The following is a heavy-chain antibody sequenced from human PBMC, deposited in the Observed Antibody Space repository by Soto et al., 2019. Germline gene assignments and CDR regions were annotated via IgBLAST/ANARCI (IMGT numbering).Heavy chain of an antibody. V-gene: IGHV3-30-3*01. CDR1: VFTFSINR. D-gene: IGHD3-22*01. CDR2: ISYDGSNK. Sequence: PGGALKRSCAALVFTFSINRINGFGQAPGKGLKGLAVISYDGSNKYYAASVKGRFTISSDNSKNTLYLQMNSLRAEDTAVYYCAREGAHYYDSSGYYSGPDYWGQGTLVTVSS. CDR3: AREGAHYYDSSGYYSGPDY. J-gene: IGHJ4*02.